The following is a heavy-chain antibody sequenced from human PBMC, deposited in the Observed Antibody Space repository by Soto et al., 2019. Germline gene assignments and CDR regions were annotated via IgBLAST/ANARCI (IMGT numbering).Heavy chain of an antibody. D-gene: IGHD3-10*01. J-gene: IGHJ6*02. Sequence: QVQLVESGGGVVQPGRSLRLSWAASGFTFISYAMHWVRQAPGKGLEWVAVISFDGSTEYYADSVKGRFTIYRDNSKKTVYLQMNSLRSEGTAVYYCARSRHGSGSYTHFYYGLDVWGQGTTVTVSS. CDR3: ARSRHGSGSYTHFYYGLDV. V-gene: IGHV3-30-3*01. CDR2: ISFDGSTE. CDR1: GFTFISYA.